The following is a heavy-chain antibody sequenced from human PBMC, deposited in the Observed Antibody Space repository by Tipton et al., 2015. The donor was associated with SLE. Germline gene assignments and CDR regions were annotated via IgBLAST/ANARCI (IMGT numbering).Heavy chain of an antibody. J-gene: IGHJ6*02. V-gene: IGHV4-4*07. Sequence: LRLSCTISGGSISSYYWSWIRQPAGKALEWIGSIYYTGTTTYYNSLLKSRVTMSVDTSKNQFSLRLSSVTAAVTAMYYCARISTIQGVFYYYAMDVWGPGTTVTVSS. CDR2: IYYTGTT. CDR3: ARISTIQGVFYYYAMDV. CDR1: GGSISSYY. D-gene: IGHD3-10*01.